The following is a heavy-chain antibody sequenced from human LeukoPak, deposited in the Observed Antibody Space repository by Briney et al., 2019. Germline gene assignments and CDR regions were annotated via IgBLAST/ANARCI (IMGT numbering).Heavy chain of an antibody. CDR1: GDPMSIYY. J-gene: IGHJ4*02. V-gene: IGHV4-59*13. CDR3: ARDRELGY. CDR2: IYNSGST. D-gene: IGHD3-10*01. Sequence: SDTLTLTCSVSGDPMSIYYWSWIRQPTGKALEGIGYIYNSGSTNYNPSLNSRVTISVDPSKNQISLKLTSVTAADTAVDYCARDRELGYWGQGTLVTVSS.